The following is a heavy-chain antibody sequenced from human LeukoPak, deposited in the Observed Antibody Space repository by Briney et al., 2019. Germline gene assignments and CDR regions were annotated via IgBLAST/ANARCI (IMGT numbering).Heavy chain of an antibody. D-gene: IGHD3-9*01. CDR2: MNPNSGNT. CDR3: ASSANLILTGIDY. J-gene: IGHJ4*02. V-gene: IGHV1-8*01. CDR1: GYTFTSYD. Sequence: ASVKVSCKASGYTFTSYDINWVRQATGQGLEWMGWMNPNSGNTGYAQKFQGRVTMTRNTSISTAYMELSSLRSEDTAVYYCASSANLILTGIDYWGQGTLVTVSS.